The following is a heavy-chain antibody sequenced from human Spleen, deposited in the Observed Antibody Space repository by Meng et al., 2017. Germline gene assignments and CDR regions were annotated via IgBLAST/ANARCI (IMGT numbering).Heavy chain of an antibody. Sequence: ASVKVSCKASGGTFSSYAISWVRLAPGQGLEWMGWISAYNGNTNYAQKFQGRVTMTTDTFTSAAFMELRSLRSDDTAVYYCATTLTTDNAFDIWGQGTMVTVSS. J-gene: IGHJ3*02. D-gene: IGHD4-17*01. CDR2: ISAYNGNT. CDR3: ATTLTTDNAFDI. CDR1: GGTFSSYA. V-gene: IGHV1-18*01.